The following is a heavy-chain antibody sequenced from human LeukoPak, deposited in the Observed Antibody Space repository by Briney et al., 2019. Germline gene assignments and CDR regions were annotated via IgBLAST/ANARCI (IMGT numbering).Heavy chain of an antibody. V-gene: IGHV1-24*01. J-gene: IGHJ6*02. CDR3: AIGGTAGRDAYYYYYGMDV. CDR1: GYTXTELS. Sequence: ASVKVSCKVSGYTXTELSMHWVRQAPGKGLEWMGGFDPEDGETIYAQKFQGRVTMTEDTSTDTAYMELSSLRSEDTAVYYCAIGGTAGRDAYYYYYGMDVWGQGTTVTVSS. D-gene: IGHD6-13*01. CDR2: FDPEDGET.